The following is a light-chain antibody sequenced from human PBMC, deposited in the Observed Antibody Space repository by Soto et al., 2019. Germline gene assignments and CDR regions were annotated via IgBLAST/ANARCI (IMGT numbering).Light chain of an antibody. Sequence: EIVMTQSPATLSVSPGERATLSCRASQSVTSNLAWYQQKRGQAPRLLIYGASTRATGIPARFSGSGSGTEFTLTISSLQSEDLAVYYCQQYNNWHLTFGGGTKVEIK. CDR2: GAS. V-gene: IGKV3-15*01. J-gene: IGKJ4*01. CDR3: QQYNNWHLT. CDR1: QSVTSN.